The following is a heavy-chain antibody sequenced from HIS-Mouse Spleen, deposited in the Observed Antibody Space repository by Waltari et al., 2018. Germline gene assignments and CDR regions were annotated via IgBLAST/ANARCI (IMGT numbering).Heavy chain of an antibody. CDR3: ARDIAAAGDY. Sequence: EVQLVESGGGLVKPGGSLRLSCAASGFTLSSYSMNWVRQAPGKGLEWVSSISSSSSYIYYADSVKGRFTISRDNTKNSLYLQMNSLRAEDTAVYYCARDIAAAGDYWGQGTLVTVSS. V-gene: IGHV3-21*01. CDR2: ISSSSSYI. D-gene: IGHD6-13*01. CDR1: GFTLSSYS. J-gene: IGHJ4*02.